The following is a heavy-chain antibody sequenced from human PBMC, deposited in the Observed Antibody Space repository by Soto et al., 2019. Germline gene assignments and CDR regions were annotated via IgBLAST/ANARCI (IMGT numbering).Heavy chain of an antibody. Sequence: QVQLVESGGGVVQPGRSLRLSCAASGFTFSNYGMHWVRRAPGKGLEWVAVIFHDGSNKYYADAVRGRFTISRDNSENTMILKMNSIRNEDTDEYYCAPLIPGRHSNSRYARGGVDLLGHWTTVTASS. D-gene: IGHD3-16*01. J-gene: IGHJ6*02. CDR2: IFHDGSNK. V-gene: IGHV3-30*03. CDR3: APLIPGRHSNSRYARGGVDL. CDR1: GFTFSNYG.